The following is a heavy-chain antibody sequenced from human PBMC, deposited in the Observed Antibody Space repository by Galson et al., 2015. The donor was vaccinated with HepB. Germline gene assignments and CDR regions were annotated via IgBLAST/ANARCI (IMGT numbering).Heavy chain of an antibody. V-gene: IGHV1-24*01. Sequence: SVKVSCKASGYTLTELSMHWVRQAPGKGLEWMGGFDPEDGETIYAQKFQGRVTMTEDTSTDTAYMELSSLRSEDTAVYYCATLIAVAGTLRFDPWGQGTLVTVSS. CDR2: FDPEDGET. D-gene: IGHD6-19*01. CDR1: GYTLTELS. J-gene: IGHJ5*02. CDR3: ATLIAVAGTLRFDP.